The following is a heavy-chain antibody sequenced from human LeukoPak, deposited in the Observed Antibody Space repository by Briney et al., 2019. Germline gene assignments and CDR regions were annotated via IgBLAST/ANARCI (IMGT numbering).Heavy chain of an antibody. D-gene: IGHD2-2*01. CDR3: ARDVTSTYYYYYMDV. CDR1: GFTSSSYW. Sequence: GGSLRLSCAASGFTSSSYWMSWVRQAPGKGLEWVANIKQDGSEKYYVDSVKGRFTISRDNAKNSLYLQMNSLRAEDTAVYYCARDVTSTYYYYYMDVWGKGTTVTVSS. CDR2: IKQDGSEK. J-gene: IGHJ6*03. V-gene: IGHV3-7*01.